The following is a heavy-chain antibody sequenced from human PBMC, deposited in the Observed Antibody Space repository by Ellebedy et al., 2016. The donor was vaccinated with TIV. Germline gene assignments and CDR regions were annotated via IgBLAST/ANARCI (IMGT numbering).Heavy chain of an antibody. Sequence: SGPTLVKPPQTLTLTCTFSGFSLSTSGVGVGWIRQPPGKALEWLALIYWDDDKRYSPSLKSRLTITKDTSKNQVVLTMTNMDPVDTATYYCAHRMYYYVSDAFDIWGQGTMVTVSS. CDR3: AHRMYYYVSDAFDI. J-gene: IGHJ3*02. CDR1: GFSLSTSGVG. CDR2: IYWDDDK. V-gene: IGHV2-5*02. D-gene: IGHD3-10*02.